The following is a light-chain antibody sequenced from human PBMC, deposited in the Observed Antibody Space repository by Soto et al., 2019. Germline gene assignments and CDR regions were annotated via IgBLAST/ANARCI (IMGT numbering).Light chain of an antibody. CDR1: QSVSSN. CDR2: GAS. Sequence: EIVMTQSPATLSVSPGERATLSCRASQSVSSNLAWYQQKPGQAPRLLIYGASTRATGIPAMFSGSGSGTEFTLTFSSLQSEDFAVYYCQQYNNWPLALTFGGGTKVDIK. CDR3: QQYNNWPLALT. J-gene: IGKJ4*01. V-gene: IGKV3-15*01.